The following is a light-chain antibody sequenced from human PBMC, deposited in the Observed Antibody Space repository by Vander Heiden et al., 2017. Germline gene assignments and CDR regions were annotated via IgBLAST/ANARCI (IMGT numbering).Light chain of an antibody. V-gene: IGKV3-11*01. CDR3: QQRSNWPPLT. Sequence: EIVLTQSPATLFLSPGERATLSCRASQSVSSYLAWYQQKPGQAPRLLIYDASNRATGIPAGFSGSGSGTDFTLTISSLEPEDFAVYYCQQRSNWPPLTFGGGTKVEIK. J-gene: IGKJ4*01. CDR2: DAS. CDR1: QSVSSY.